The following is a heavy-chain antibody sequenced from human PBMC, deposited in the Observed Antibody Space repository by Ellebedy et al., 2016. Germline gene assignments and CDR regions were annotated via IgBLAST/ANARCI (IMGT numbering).Heavy chain of an antibody. D-gene: IGHD6-19*01. Sequence: GESLKISCAASGFSFAKFGMNWVRQAPGKGLEWVSGIIGTGRVTYYADSVKGRFTISRDNAKNSLYLQMNSLRAEDTAVYYCARQTWLTPYNWFDPWGQGTLVIVSS. V-gene: IGHV3-21*01. CDR2: IIGTGRVT. J-gene: IGHJ5*02. CDR3: ARQTWLTPYNWFDP. CDR1: GFSFAKFG.